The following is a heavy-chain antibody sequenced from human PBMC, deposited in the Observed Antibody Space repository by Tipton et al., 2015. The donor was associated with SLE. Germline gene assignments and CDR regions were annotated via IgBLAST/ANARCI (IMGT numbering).Heavy chain of an antibody. D-gene: IGHD1-26*01. CDR3: ARAVQKWELRPFLMDV. CDR1: GGSFSDYY. Sequence: LRLSCAVYGGSFSDYYWSWIRQPPGKGLEWIGEINHSGSTDYNASLKSRVIISLDMSNNQFSLSLSPVTAADTAVYYCARAVQKWELRPFLMDVWGKGTTVSVSA. CDR2: INHSGST. V-gene: IGHV4-34*01. J-gene: IGHJ6*04.